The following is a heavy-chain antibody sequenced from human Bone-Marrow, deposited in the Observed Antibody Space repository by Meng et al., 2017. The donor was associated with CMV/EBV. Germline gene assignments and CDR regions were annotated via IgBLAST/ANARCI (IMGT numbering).Heavy chain of an antibody. CDR3: ARDRTQDRSGDYYYYGMDV. J-gene: IGHJ6*02. D-gene: IGHD4-17*01. V-gene: IGHV1-2*02. CDR2: INPNSGGT. CDR1: GYTFTGYY. Sequence: ASVKVSCKASGYTFTGYYMHWVRQAPGQGLEWMGWINPNSGGTNYAQKFQGRVTMTRDTSISTAYMELSRLRSEDTAVYYCARDRTQDRSGDYYYYGMDVWGQGTTVTVSS.